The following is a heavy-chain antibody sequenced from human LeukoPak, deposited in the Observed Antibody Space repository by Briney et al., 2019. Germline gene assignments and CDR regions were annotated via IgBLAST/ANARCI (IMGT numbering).Heavy chain of an antibody. CDR2: INHSGST. CDR1: GGSFSGYY. Sequence: SETLSPTCAVYGGSFSGYYWSWIRQPPGKGLEWIGEINHSGSTNYNPSLKSRVTISVDTSKNQFSLKLSSVTAADTAVYYCARGTVVVAEIYYYGMDVWGQGTTVTVSS. V-gene: IGHV4-34*01. CDR3: ARGTVVVAEIYYYGMDV. D-gene: IGHD2-15*01. J-gene: IGHJ6*02.